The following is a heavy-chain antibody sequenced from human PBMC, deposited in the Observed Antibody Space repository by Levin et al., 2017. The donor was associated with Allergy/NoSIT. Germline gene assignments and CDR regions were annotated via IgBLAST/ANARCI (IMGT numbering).Heavy chain of an antibody. J-gene: IGHJ4*02. CDR1: GYTFTGYY. V-gene: IGHV1-2*02. CDR2: INPNSGGT. D-gene: IGHD6-19*01. CDR3: ARAEQGLGGAY. Sequence: PGGSLRLSCKASGYTFTGYYMHWVRQAPGQGLEWMGWINPNSGGTNYAQKFQGRVTMTRDTSISTAYMELSRLRSDDTAVYYCARAEQGLGGAYWGQGTLVTVSS.